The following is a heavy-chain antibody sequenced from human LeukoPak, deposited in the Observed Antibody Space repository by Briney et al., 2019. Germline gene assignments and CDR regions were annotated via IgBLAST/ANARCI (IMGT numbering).Heavy chain of an antibody. D-gene: IGHD4-17*01. V-gene: IGHV4-34*01. J-gene: IGHJ4*02. CDR1: GGSFSGYY. CDR2: INHSGST. Sequence: PSETLSLTCAVYGGSFSGYYWSWIRQPPGKGLEWIEEINHSGSTNYNPSLKSRVTISVDTSKNQFSLKLSSVTAEDTAVYYCARAGLDYGDPGDYWGQGTLVTVSS. CDR3: ARAGLDYGDPGDY.